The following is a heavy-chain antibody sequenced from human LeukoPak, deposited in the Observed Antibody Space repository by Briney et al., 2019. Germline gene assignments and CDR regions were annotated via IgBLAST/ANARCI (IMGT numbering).Heavy chain of an antibody. J-gene: IGHJ4*02. CDR1: GYTFTGYY. D-gene: IGHD6-13*01. V-gene: IGHV1-2*06. CDR2: INPNSGGT. Sequence: ASVKVSCKASGYTFTGYYMHWVRQAPGQGLEWMGRINPNSGGTNYAQKFQGRVTMTRDTSISTAYMELSRLRSDDTAVYYCARARAPSIAAAGSDYWGQGTLVTVSS. CDR3: ARARAPSIAAAGSDY.